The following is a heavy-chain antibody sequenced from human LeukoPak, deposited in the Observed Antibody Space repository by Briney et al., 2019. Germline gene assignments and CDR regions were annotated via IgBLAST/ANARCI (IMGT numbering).Heavy chain of an antibody. CDR2: INSDGSSP. J-gene: IGHJ6*02. CDR3: ARSSDSSGYFSYYYYYMDV. D-gene: IGHD3-22*01. Sequence: GGSLRLSCVVSGFTFSNSWMHWVRQAPGKGLVWVSRINSDGSSPTYADSVKGRFTISRDNAKNTLYLQMNNLRAEETAVYYCARSSDSSGYFSYYYYYMDVWGQGTTVTVSS. V-gene: IGHV3-74*01. CDR1: GFTFSNSW.